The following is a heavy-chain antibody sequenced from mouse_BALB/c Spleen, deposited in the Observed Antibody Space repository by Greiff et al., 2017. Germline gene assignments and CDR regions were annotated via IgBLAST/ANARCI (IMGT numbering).Heavy chain of an antibody. Sequence: EVMLVESGGGLVQPGGSMKLSCVASGFTFSNYWMNWVRQSPEKGLEWVAEIRLKSNNYATHYAESVKGRFTISRDDSKSSVYLQMNNLRAENTGIYYCTRPPIYYDYDGYFDYWGQGTTLTVSS. V-gene: IGHV6-6*02. D-gene: IGHD2-4*01. CDR3: TRPPIYYDYDGYFDY. CDR1: GFTFSNYW. J-gene: IGHJ2*01. CDR2: IRLKSNNYAT.